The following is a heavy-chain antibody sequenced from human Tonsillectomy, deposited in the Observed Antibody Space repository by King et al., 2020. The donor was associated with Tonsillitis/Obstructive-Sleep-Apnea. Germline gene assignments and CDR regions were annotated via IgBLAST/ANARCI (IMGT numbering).Heavy chain of an antibody. V-gene: IGHV3-30*18. CDR1: GFTFSTYG. CDR3: AKARGVPPPQPIHGMDV. Sequence: VQLVESGGGVVQPGRSLRLSCAASGFTFSTYGIHWVRQAPGKGLEWVAVISYDGANKYYPDSVRGRFTIYRDNSKNTLYLQMDTLKPEDTAVYYCAKARGVPPPQPIHGMDVWGQGTTVTVSS. J-gene: IGHJ6*02. CDR2: ISYDGANK. D-gene: IGHD2-2*01.